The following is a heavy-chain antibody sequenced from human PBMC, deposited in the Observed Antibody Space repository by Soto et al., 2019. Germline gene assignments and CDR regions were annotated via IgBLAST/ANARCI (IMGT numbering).Heavy chain of an antibody. CDR1: GFTFKSYA. J-gene: IGHJ6*02. V-gene: IGHV3-23*01. CDR2: ITGSGDST. D-gene: IGHD3-10*01. Sequence: SLRLSCAASGFTFKSYAVSWVRQAPGKGLEWVSVITGSGDSTYYADSVKGRFTISRDNSKNTLYLQMNSLRAEDTAVYYCARVMVRVYGMDAWGQATTVTVSS. CDR3: ARVMVRVYGMDA.